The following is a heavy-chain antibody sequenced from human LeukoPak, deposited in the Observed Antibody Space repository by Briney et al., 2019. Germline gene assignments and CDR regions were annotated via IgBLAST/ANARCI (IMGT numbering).Heavy chain of an antibody. D-gene: IGHD1-26*01. J-gene: IGHJ3*02. CDR2: ISAYNGNT. Sequence: ASVKVSCKASGYTFTSYGISWVRQAPGQGLEWMGWISAYNGNTNYAQKLQGRVTMTTDTSTSTAYMELRSLRSDDTAVYYCARDPAYSGSYLDAFDIWGQGTMVTVSS. CDR1: GYTFTSYG. CDR3: ARDPAYSGSYLDAFDI. V-gene: IGHV1-18*01.